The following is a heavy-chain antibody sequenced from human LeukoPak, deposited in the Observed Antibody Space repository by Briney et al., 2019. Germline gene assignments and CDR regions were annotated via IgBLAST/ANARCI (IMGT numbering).Heavy chain of an antibody. CDR1: GYTFTTYG. Sequence: ASVKVSCKASGYTFTTYGISWVRQAPGQGLEWMGWISPYNGNTDYAQKFQGRVTMTTHTSTSTAYMELKSLTSEDTAIYYCASPANPIAVVEGVYYFDYWGQGTLVTVSS. V-gene: IGHV1-18*01. J-gene: IGHJ4*02. D-gene: IGHD6-19*01. CDR2: ISPYNGNT. CDR3: ASPANPIAVVEGVYYFDY.